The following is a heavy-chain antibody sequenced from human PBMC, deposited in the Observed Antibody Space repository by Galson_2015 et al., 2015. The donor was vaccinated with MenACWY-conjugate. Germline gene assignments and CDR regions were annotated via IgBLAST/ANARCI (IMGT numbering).Heavy chain of an antibody. CDR2: IYDSGTT. CDR1: GGSASSSGYY. J-gene: IGHJ4*02. CDR3: AREFSY. Sequence: ETLSLPCTVSGGSASSSGYYWTWIRQPPGKGLEWIGLIYDSGTTKYNPSLKGRVTISLDTSKNQVSLKLSSVTAADTAVYDCAREFSYWGQGTLVTVSS. V-gene: IGHV4-61*08. D-gene: IGHD2/OR15-2a*01.